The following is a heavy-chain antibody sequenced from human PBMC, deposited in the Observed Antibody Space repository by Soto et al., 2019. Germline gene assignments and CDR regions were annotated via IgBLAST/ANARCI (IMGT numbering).Heavy chain of an antibody. V-gene: IGHV4-31*03. CDR2: IFYSGST. CDR3: ASYQQSYAFDI. D-gene: IGHD2-2*01. Sequence: QVQLQESGPGLVKPSQTLSLTCTVSGGSISSGGYYWSWIRQHPGKGLEWIGYIFYSGSTYYNPSLQIRVTIAVDTSKNQFSLKLSSVTAADTAVYYCASYQQSYAFDIWGQGTMVTVSS. CDR1: GGSISSGGYY. J-gene: IGHJ3*02.